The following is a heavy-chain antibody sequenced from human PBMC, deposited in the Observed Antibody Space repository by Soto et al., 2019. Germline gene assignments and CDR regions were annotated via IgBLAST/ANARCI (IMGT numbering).Heavy chain of an antibody. CDR1: GGSISSGDYY. V-gene: IGHV4-30-4*01. Sequence: QVQLQESGPGLVKPSQTLSLTCTVSGGSISSGDYYWSWIRQPPGKGLEWIGYIYYSGSTYYNPSLKSRVTISVDTSKNQFSLKLSSVTAADTAVYYCARDPGAVADYETAFDIWGQGTMVTVSS. CDR3: ARDPGAVADYETAFDI. CDR2: IYYSGST. D-gene: IGHD6-19*01. J-gene: IGHJ3*02.